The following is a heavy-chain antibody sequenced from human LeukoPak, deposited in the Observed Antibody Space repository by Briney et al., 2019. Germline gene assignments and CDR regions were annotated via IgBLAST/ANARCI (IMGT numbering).Heavy chain of an antibody. Sequence: ASVKVSCKASGYTFTDYYIHWVRQAPGQGLEWLGRVHPNGDTLYAEKFQGRVTMTSDTSTSTVYMDLSGLTSDDTALYYCVRRCSGWPYWGQGTLVIVAS. CDR2: VHPNGDT. J-gene: IGHJ4*02. D-gene: IGHD6-19*01. CDR1: GYTFTDYY. V-gene: IGHV1-2*02. CDR3: VRRCSGWPY.